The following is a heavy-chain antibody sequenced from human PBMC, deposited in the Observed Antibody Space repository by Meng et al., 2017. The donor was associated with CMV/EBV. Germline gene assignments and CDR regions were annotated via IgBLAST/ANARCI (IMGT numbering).Heavy chain of an antibody. J-gene: IGHJ5*02. CDR1: GGSISSYY. Sequence: GSLRLSCTVSGGSISSYYWSWIRQPPGKGLEWIGYIYYSGSTNYNPSLKSRVTISVDTSKNQFSLKLSSVTAADTAVYYCARERVNWNNDQGFDPWGQGTLVTVSS. D-gene: IGHD1/OR15-1a*01. CDR3: ARERVNWNNDQGFDP. V-gene: IGHV4-59*01. CDR2: IYYSGST.